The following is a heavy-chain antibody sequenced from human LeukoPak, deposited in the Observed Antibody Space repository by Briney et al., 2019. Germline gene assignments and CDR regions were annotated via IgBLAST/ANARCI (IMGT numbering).Heavy chain of an antibody. CDR3: MRDAPGSNTGDY. D-gene: IGHD2-8*01. J-gene: IGHJ4*02. CDR2: ISGSGGST. V-gene: IGHV3-23*01. CDR1: GFTFSSYA. Sequence: GGSLRLSCAASGFTFSSYAMSWVRQAPGKGLEWVSAISGSGGSTYYADSVKGRFTISRDDAKNSLYLQMNSLRAEDTAVYFCMRDAPGSNTGDYWGQGTLVTVSS.